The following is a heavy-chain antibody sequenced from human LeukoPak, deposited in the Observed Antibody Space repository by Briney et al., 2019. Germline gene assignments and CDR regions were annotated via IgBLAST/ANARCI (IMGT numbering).Heavy chain of an antibody. CDR3: ARGRRAAAGTAFDY. V-gene: IGHV4-59*01. Sequence: SETLSLTCTVSGGSISGDYWSWIRQSPGKGLERIAYIHSSGGTNYNPSLKSRVTISVDTSKNQFSLKLSSVTAADTAVYYCARGRRAAAGTAFDYWGQGTLVTVSS. CDR1: GGSISGDY. D-gene: IGHD6-13*01. CDR2: IHSSGGT. J-gene: IGHJ4*02.